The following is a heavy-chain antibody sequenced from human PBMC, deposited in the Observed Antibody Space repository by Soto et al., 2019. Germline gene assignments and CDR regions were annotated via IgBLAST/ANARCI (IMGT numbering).Heavy chain of an antibody. V-gene: IGHV4-59*01. D-gene: IGHD3-10*01. J-gene: IGHJ4*02. CDR3: ARENTVVRGISDY. Sequence: SETLSLTCTVSGGSISGYYWSWIRQPPGKGLEWIGYFYNIGSTNFNPSLRSRVTISLDTSKNQFSLKLSSVTAADTAVDYCARENTVVRGISDYWGPGTLVTVSS. CDR2: FYNIGST. CDR1: GGSISGYY.